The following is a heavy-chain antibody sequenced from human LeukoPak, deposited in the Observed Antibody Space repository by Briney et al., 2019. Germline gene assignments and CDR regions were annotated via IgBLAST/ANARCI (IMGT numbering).Heavy chain of an antibody. CDR2: IKEDGRET. J-gene: IGHJ4*02. Sequence: GGSLRLSCAASGFIFKKYWMNWVRQVPGKGLECLANIKEDGRETYYADSVKGRFTISRDNPKNLLFLQINSLRAEDTAVYYCARETPRRGEPSDGYRWGQGTVVTVSS. CDR1: GFIFKKYW. V-gene: IGHV3-7*01. D-gene: IGHD5-24*01. CDR3: ARETPRRGEPSDGYR.